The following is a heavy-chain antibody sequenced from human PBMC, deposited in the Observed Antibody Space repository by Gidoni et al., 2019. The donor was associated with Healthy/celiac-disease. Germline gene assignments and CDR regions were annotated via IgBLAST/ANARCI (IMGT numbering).Heavy chain of an antibody. CDR3: AKDTHVRLFSYYGMDV. CDR1: GFTFDDYA. D-gene: IGHD2-15*01. J-gene: IGHJ6*02. CDR2: ISGDGGST. V-gene: IGHV3-43*02. Sequence: EVQLVESGGGVVQPGGSLRLSCEASGFTFDDYAMHWVRQAPGKGLEWVSLISGDGGSTYYADSVKGRFTISRDNSKNSLYLQMNSLRTEDTALYYCAKDTHVRLFSYYGMDVWGQGTTVTVSS.